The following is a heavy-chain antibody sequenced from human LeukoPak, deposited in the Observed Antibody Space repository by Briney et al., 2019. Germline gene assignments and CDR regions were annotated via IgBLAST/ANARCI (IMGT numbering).Heavy chain of an antibody. J-gene: IGHJ4*02. CDR3: ARELVTSSY. CDR2: ISSSSSST. D-gene: IGHD4-23*01. Sequence: PGGSLRLSCAASGFTFSTYSMNWVRQAPGKGLEWVSSISSSSSSTYYADSVKGRFTISRDNAKDSLYLQMNSLRAEDTAVYYCARELVTSSYWGQGTLVTVSS. V-gene: IGHV3-21*01. CDR1: GFTFSTYS.